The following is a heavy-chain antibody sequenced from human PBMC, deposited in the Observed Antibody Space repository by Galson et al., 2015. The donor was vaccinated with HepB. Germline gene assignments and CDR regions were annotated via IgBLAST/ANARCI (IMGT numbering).Heavy chain of an antibody. Sequence: SLRLSCAASGFPLSSCTMGWVRQAPGKGLEWVSSISGSSTYIYYADSVEGRFTISRDNTKNSLYLQCNSLRAEDTALYFCATETEAVAGQGFWGQGTLVTVSS. D-gene: IGHD6-19*01. CDR2: ISGSSTYI. V-gene: IGHV3-21*01. CDR1: GFPLSSCT. J-gene: IGHJ4*02. CDR3: ATETEAVAGQGF.